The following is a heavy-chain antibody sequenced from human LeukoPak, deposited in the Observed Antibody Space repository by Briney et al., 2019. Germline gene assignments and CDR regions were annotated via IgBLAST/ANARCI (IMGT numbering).Heavy chain of an antibody. CDR1: GFTFSSYA. Sequence: GGSLRLSCAASGFTFSSYAMHWVRQAPGKGLEYVSAISSNGGSTYYANSVKGRFTISRDNSKNTLYLQMGSLRAEDMAVYYCARVGLKAPDYWGQGTLVTVSS. CDR2: ISSNGGST. V-gene: IGHV3-64*01. J-gene: IGHJ4*02. CDR3: ARVGLKAPDY.